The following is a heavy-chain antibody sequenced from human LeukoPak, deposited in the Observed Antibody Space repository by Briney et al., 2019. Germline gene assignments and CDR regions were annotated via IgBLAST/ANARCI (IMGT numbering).Heavy chain of an antibody. V-gene: IGHV1-69*13. J-gene: IGHJ3*02. D-gene: IGHD2-2*02. CDR1: GGTFSDYG. CDR2: IIPVSGSA. Sequence: ASVKFSCKASGGTFSDYGINWLRQAPGQGLEWMGGIIPVSGSANYLQKFQGRVTITADESLTTAYMELSSLRSEDTAVYYCARGILVLPAAIRGDAFNIWGQGTMVTVSS. CDR3: ARGILVLPAAIRGDAFNI.